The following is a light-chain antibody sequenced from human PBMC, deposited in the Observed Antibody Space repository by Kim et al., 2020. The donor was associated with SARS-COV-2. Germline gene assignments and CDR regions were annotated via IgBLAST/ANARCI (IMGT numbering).Light chain of an antibody. CDR2: DIN. CDR3: CSYTNTITVV. J-gene: IGLJ1*01. Sequence: QSALTQPASVSGSPGQSITISCAGTSSDVGGTNFVSWYQQHPGKAPKVVIYDINERPSGVSNRFSGSKSGNTASLTISGLQAEDEADYYCCSYTNTITVVFGTGTKVTVL. CDR1: SSDVGGTNF. V-gene: IGLV2-14*03.